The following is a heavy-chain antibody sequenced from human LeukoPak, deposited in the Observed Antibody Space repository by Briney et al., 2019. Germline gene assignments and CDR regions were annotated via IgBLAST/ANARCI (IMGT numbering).Heavy chain of an antibody. Sequence: ASVKVSCKASGYTFTGYYMHWVRQAPGQGLEWMGWINPNSGGTNYAQKFQGRVTMTRDTSISTAYMELSRLRSDDTAVYYCASWGYSHEWLHAFDIWGQGTMVTVSS. CDR3: ASWGYSHEWLHAFDI. J-gene: IGHJ3*02. D-gene: IGHD5-18*01. CDR1: GYTFTGYY. CDR2: INPNSGGT. V-gene: IGHV1-2*02.